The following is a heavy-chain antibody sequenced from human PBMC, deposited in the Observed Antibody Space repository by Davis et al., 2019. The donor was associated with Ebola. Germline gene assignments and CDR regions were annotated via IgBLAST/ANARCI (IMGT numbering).Heavy chain of an antibody. D-gene: IGHD5-18*01. V-gene: IGHV3-30*18. CDR3: AKDARSYGYLTPYGMDV. CDR2: ISYDGSNK. CDR1: GFTFSSYG. J-gene: IGHJ6*02. Sequence: PGGSLRLSCAASGFTFSSYGMHWVRQAPGKGLEWVAVISYDGSNKYYADSVKGRFTISRDNSKNTLYLQMNSLRAEDTAVYYCAKDARSYGYLTPYGMDVWGQGTLVTVSS.